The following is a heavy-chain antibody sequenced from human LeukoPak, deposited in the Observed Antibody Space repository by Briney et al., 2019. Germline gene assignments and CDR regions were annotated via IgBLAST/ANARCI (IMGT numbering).Heavy chain of an antibody. CDR3: ARHPSGSSFDY. J-gene: IGHJ4*02. CDR2: IHYTGST. V-gene: IGHV4-39*01. Sequence: SETLSLTCRVSGGSIRSSSYYWGWIRQPPGKGLEWIGTIHYTGSTYYTPSLKSRVTVSVDTSNNQFSLKVSSVAAADTAVYYCARHPSGSSFDYWGRGTLVAVSS. D-gene: IGHD1-26*01. CDR1: GGSIRSSSYY.